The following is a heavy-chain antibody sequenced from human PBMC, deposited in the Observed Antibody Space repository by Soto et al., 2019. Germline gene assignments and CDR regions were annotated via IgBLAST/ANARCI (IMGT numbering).Heavy chain of an antibody. D-gene: IGHD3-10*01. Sequence: ASVKVSCKASGGTFSSYAISWVRQAPGQGLEWMGGIIPMFGVADYAQRFQGRVTITADESTSTAYMELSSLRSEDTAVYYCARDPDYYGSGSYYDRHSYYYYGMDVWGQGTTVTVSS. V-gene: IGHV1-69*13. CDR2: IIPMFGVA. CDR1: GGTFSSYA. J-gene: IGHJ6*02. CDR3: ARDPDYYGSGSYYDRHSYYYYGMDV.